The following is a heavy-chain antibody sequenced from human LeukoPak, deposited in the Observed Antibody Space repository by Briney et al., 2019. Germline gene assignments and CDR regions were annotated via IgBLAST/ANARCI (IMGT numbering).Heavy chain of an antibody. J-gene: IGHJ5*02. CDR3: AKDRAYLSSWYGCSTP. Sequence: GGSLRLSCAASGFTFSSYGMSWVRQAPGKGLEWVSSISASGGDTYYADSVEGRFTISRDNSKNTLYLQMNSLRAEDTALYYCAKDRAYLSSWYGCSTPWGQGTLVTVSS. D-gene: IGHD6-13*01. CDR2: ISASGGDT. CDR1: GFTFSSYG. V-gene: IGHV3-23*01.